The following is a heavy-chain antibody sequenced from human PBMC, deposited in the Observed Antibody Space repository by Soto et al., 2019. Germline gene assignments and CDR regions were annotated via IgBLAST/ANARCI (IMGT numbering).Heavy chain of an antibody. J-gene: IGHJ3*02. CDR2: ISAYNGNT. CDR1: GYTFTSYG. D-gene: IGHD3-22*01. V-gene: IGHV1-18*04. CDR3: ARDAPITMITLGVHAFDI. Sequence: QVQLVQSGAEVKKPGASVKVSCKASGYTFTSYGISWVRQAPGQGLEWMGWISAYNGNTNYAQKLQGRVTMTTDTSTSTAYMELRSLRSDDTAVYYCARDAPITMITLGVHAFDIWGQGTMVTVSS.